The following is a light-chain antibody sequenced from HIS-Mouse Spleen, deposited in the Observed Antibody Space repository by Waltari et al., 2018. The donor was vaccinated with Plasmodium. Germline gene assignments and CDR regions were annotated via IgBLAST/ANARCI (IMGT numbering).Light chain of an antibody. CDR3: QAWDSSVV. J-gene: IGLJ2*01. CDR1: KLGAKY. V-gene: IGLV3-1*01. Sequence: SSELTQPPSVSVSPGQTVSITCPGDKLGAKYACWYQQKPGQSPVLVIYQDSKRPSGIPERFSGSNSGNTATLTISGTQAMDEADYYCQAWDSSVVFGGGTKLTVL. CDR2: QDS.